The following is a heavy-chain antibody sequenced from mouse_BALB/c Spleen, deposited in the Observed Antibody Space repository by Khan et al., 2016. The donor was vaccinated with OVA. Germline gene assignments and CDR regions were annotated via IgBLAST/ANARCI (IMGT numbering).Heavy chain of an antibody. CDR1: GYTFTNYG. Sequence: QIQLVQSGPELKKPGETVKISCKASGYTFTNYGMNWVKQAPGKGLKWMGWINTYTGEPTYADDFKGRFAFSLETSASTAYLQISNLKNEDMTTYCCAGISSSWYSDVWGPGTTVTVSS. D-gene: IGHD6-2*01. V-gene: IGHV9-1*02. CDR2: INTYTGEP. J-gene: IGHJ1*01. CDR3: AGISSSWYSDV.